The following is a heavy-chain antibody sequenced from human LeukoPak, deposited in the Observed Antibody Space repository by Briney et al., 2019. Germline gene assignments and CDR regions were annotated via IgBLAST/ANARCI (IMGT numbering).Heavy chain of an antibody. Sequence: PGGSLRLSCAASGFTFSNYGMSWVRQAPGKGLEWVSAISDSGAGTYYADSVKGRLTISRDNSKNTLYLQMNSLRAEDTAVYYCAKDPIAVAEDAYWGQGTLVTVSS. D-gene: IGHD6-19*01. CDR3: AKDPIAVAEDAY. J-gene: IGHJ4*02. V-gene: IGHV3-23*01. CDR1: GFTFSNYG. CDR2: ISDSGAGT.